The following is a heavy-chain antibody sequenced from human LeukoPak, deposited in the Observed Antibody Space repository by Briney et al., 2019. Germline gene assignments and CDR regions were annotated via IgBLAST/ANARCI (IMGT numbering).Heavy chain of an antibody. J-gene: IGHJ6*03. Sequence: SETLSLTCTVPDDSISDYYRGWIRQPPGKGLEWIGRIYTSGSTNYNPSLKSRVTISVDTSKNQFSLKLSSVTAADTAVYYCARGPSGAAGPYYYYMDVWGKGTTVTVSS. V-gene: IGHV4-4*08. CDR2: IYTSGST. D-gene: IGHD6-13*01. CDR3: ARGPSGAAGPYYYYMDV. CDR1: DDSISDYY.